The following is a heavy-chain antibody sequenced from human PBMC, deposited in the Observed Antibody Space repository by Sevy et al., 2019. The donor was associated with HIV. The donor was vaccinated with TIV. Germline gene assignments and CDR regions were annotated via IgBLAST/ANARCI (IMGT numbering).Heavy chain of an antibody. CDR2: VTSDGTT. CDR1: GLTVTTTG. Sequence: GGSLRLSCAASGLTVTTTGMSWVRQAPGKGLEWVAGVTSDGTTYCADSVRDRFTVSRDNSTNTLYLQLNSLRADDTAVFYSAGGDTTMITDLDYWGQGTLVTVSS. D-gene: IGHD3-16*01. J-gene: IGHJ4*02. V-gene: IGHV3-53*01. CDR3: AGGDTTMITDLDY.